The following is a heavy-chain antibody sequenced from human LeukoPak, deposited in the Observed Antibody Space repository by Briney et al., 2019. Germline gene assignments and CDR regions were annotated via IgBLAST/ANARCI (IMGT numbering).Heavy chain of an antibody. V-gene: IGHV2-5*02. CDR1: GFSLSTSGVG. D-gene: IGHD3-9*01. J-gene: IGHJ4*02. CDR3: AHTGDDILTPTFDY. Sequence: SGPTLVNSTQTLTLTCTFSGFSLSTSGVGVGWIRQPPGKALEWLALIYWDDDKRYSPSLKSRLTITKDTSKNQVVLTMTNMDPVDAATYYCAHTGDDILTPTFDYWGQGTLVTVSS. CDR2: IYWDDDK.